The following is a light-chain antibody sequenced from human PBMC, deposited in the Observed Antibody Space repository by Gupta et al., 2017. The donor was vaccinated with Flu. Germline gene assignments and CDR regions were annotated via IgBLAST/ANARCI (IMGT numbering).Light chain of an antibody. J-gene: IGKJ2*01. CDR3: QQYNGWPPAYT. CDR1: QSISSN. CDR2: GTS. V-gene: IGKV3-15*01. Sequence: EIVMTQSPATLSVSPGERATLSCRASQSISSNLAWYQQKPGQAPRLLIYGTSTRATGIPARFSGSGSGTEFTLTISILQSEDFAVYYCQQYNGWPPAYTFGQGTKLEIK.